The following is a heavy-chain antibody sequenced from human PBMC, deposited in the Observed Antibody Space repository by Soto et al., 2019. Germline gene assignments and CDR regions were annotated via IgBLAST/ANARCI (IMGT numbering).Heavy chain of an antibody. Sequence: GLSLRRSCYASGFALSPYWMSWVRQAPGKGLEWVASINQGGSVKHYVDSVRGPFSISRDNAKNSLFLQMNSLSAEDTAVYYCARLTQAVTTFVYWGQGTPVTVSS. CDR2: INQGGSVK. D-gene: IGHD1-1*01. V-gene: IGHV3-7*03. CDR1: GFALSPYW. CDR3: ARLTQAVTTFVY. J-gene: IGHJ4*02.